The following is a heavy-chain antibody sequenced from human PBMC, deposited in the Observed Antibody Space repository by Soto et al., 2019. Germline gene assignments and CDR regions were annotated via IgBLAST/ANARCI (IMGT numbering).Heavy chain of an antibody. CDR2: INADYGNT. D-gene: IGHD1-26*01. CDR3: ARCIQGDYYYGMDV. J-gene: IGHJ6*02. Sequence: QAQLVQSGAEVRKPGASVKVSCKASGYTFYSHSISWVRQAPGQGLEWMGRINADYGNTQYAQKFRGRVTMTTDTXXNTVYMELTNLRSDDTAGYYCARCIQGDYYYGMDVWGQGTTVTVSS. CDR1: GYTFYSHS. V-gene: IGHV1-18*01.